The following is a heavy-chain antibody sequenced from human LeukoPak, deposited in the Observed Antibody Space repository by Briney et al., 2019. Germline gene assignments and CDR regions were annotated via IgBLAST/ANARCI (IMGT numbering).Heavy chain of an antibody. CDR3: ARAYADDYGDYLYFDY. J-gene: IGHJ4*02. D-gene: IGHD4-17*01. Sequence: SETLSLTCTVSGGSISSGGYYWSWIRQHPGKGLEWIGYIYYSGSTYYNPSLKSRVTISVDTSKNQFSLKLSSVTAADTAVYYCARAYADDYGDYLYFDYWGQGTLVTVSS. V-gene: IGHV4-31*03. CDR1: GGSISSGGYY. CDR2: IYYSGST.